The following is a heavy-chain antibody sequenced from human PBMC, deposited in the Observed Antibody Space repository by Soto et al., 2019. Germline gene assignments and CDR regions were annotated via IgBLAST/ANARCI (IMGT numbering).Heavy chain of an antibody. CDR2: ISGSGGST. CDR3: ATSPTISGYYYFDY. J-gene: IGHJ4*02. CDR1: GFTFSSYA. Sequence: GGSLRLSCAASGFTFSSYAMSWVRQAPGKGLEWVSAISGSGGSTYYADSVKGRFTISRDNSKNTLYLQMNSLRAEDTAVYYCATSPTISGYYYFDYWGQGTLVTVSS. V-gene: IGHV3-23*01. D-gene: IGHD3-22*01.